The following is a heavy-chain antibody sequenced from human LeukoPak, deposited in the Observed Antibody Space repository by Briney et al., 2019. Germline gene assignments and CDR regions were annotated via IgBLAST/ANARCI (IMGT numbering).Heavy chain of an antibody. J-gene: IGHJ3*02. V-gene: IGHV1-69*13. CDR3: ARDRITTEYYDSSGPYDAFDI. D-gene: IGHD3-22*01. CDR2: IIPNFGTT. Sequence: GASVKVSCKASGGTFSSYAISWVRQAPGQGLEWMGGIIPNFGTTSYAQKFQGRVTITADESTSTAYMELSSLRSEDTAVYYCARDRITTEYYDSSGPYDAFDIWGQGTMVTVSS. CDR1: GGTFSSYA.